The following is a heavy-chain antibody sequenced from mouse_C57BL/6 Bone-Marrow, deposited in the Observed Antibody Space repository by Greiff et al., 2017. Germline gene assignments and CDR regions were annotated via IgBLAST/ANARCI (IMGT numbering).Heavy chain of an antibody. J-gene: IGHJ4*01. CDR3: ASPHYYGSSFYAMDY. D-gene: IGHD1-1*01. CDR2: IYPGSGNT. CDR1: GYTFTDYY. Sequence: VKLMESGAELVRPGASVKLSCKASGYTFTDYYINWVKQRPGQGLEWIARIYPGSGNTYYNEKFNGKATLTAEKSSSTAYMQLSSLTSEDSAVHFCASPHYYGSSFYAMDYWGQGTSVTVSS. V-gene: IGHV1-76*01.